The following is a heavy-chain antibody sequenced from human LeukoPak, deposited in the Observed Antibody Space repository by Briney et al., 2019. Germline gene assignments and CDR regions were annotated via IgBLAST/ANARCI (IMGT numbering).Heavy chain of an antibody. CDR2: ISSSSSTI. D-gene: IGHD5-18*01. J-gene: IGHJ4*02. CDR1: GFTFSSYS. Sequence: PGGSLRLSCAASGFTFSSYSMNWVRQAPGKGLEWVSYISSSSSTIYYADSVKGRFTISRDNAKNSLYLQMNSLRAEDTAVYYCARGGYGYDLDHWGQGTLVTVSS. CDR3: ARGGYGYDLDH. V-gene: IGHV3-48*01.